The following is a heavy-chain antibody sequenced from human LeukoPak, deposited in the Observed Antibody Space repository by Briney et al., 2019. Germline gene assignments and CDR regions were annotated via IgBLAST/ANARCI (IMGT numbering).Heavy chain of an antibody. J-gene: IGHJ3*02. Sequence: AGGSLRLSCEASGFTFSGYSMNWVRQAPGKGLEWVSSISSSSSYIYYADSVKGRFTISRDNAKNSLYLQMNSLRAEDTAVYYCARDVNDAFDIWGQGTMVTVSS. CDR2: ISSSSSYI. CDR1: GFTFSGYS. V-gene: IGHV3-21*01. CDR3: ARDVNDAFDI.